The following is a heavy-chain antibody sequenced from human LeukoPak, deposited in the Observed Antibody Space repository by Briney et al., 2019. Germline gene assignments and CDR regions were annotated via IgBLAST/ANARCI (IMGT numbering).Heavy chain of an antibody. J-gene: IGHJ6*03. CDR1: GFTFSSYG. V-gene: IGHV3-30*02. CDR3: AKDPTAMDTYYYYYYMDV. D-gene: IGHD5-18*01. CDR2: IRYDGRNK. Sequence: QTGGSLRLSCAASGFTFSSYGMHWVRQAPGKGLDWVAFIRYDGRNKYYADSVKGRFTISRDNSKNTLYLQMNSLRAEDTAVYYCAKDPTAMDTYYYYYYMDVWGKGTTVTISS.